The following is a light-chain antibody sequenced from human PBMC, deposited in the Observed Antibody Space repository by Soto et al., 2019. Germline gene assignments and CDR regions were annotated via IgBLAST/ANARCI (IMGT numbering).Light chain of an antibody. CDR2: DAS. CDR3: QQRSNWPPSIT. Sequence: EIVLTQSPATLSLSPGDRATLSCRASQSVSSYLAWYQHKPGQAPRRLIYDASNRATGVPARFSGSGSGTDFTLTISSLEPEDFAVYYCQQRSNWPPSITFGQGTRLEIK. V-gene: IGKV3-11*01. J-gene: IGKJ5*01. CDR1: QSVSSY.